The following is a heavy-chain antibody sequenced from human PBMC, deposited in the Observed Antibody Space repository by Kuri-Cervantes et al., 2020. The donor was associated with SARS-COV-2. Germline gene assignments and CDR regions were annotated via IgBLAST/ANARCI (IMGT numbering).Heavy chain of an antibody. V-gene: IGHV4-4*07. Sequence: SETLSLTCTVSGGSISSYYWSWIRQPAGKGLEWIGRIYTSGSTNYNPSLKSRVTMSVDTSKNQFSLKLSSVTAADTAVYYCARDYYDFWSGSVYYYYMDVWGKGTTVTVSS. CDR2: IYTSGST. D-gene: IGHD3-3*01. CDR3: ARDYYDFWSGSVYYYYMDV. CDR1: GGSISSYY. J-gene: IGHJ6*03.